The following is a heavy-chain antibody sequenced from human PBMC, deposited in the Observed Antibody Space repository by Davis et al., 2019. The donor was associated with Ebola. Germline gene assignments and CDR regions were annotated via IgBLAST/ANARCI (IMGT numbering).Heavy chain of an antibody. CDR2: MNPNSGNT. V-gene: IGHV1-8*01. CDR3: AIAPSYRSSKWDWFDP. J-gene: IGHJ5*02. D-gene: IGHD1-26*01. Sequence: ASVHVSCKPSGYTFTSYDINWVRQATGQGLEWMGWMNPNSGNTGYAQKFQGRDRMSRNTSISTAYLELSNLRSEDTAVYYCAIAPSYRSSKWDWFDPWGQGTLVTVSS. CDR1: GYTFTSYD.